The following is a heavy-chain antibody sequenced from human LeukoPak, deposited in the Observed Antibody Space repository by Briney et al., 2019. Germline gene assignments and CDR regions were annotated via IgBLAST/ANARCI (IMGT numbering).Heavy chain of an antibody. J-gene: IGHJ4*02. V-gene: IGHV3-30-3*01. Sequence: GGSLRLSCAASGFTFSGYAMHWVRQAPGKGLEWVAVISYDGSNKYYADSVKGRFTISRDNSKNTLYLQMNSLRAEDTAVYYCARDWSQRWGQGTLVTVSS. CDR2: ISYDGSNK. D-gene: IGHD2-2*01. CDR3: ARDWSQR. CDR1: GFTFSGYA.